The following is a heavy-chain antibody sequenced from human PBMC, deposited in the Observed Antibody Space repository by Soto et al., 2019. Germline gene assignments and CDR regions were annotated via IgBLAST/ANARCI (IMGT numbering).Heavy chain of an antibody. J-gene: IGHJ5*02. V-gene: IGHV1-18*01. CDR3: ARDQGYCSSTSCFSRWFDP. CDR1: GYTFTSCG. CDR2: ISAYNGNT. D-gene: IGHD2-2*01. Sequence: GASVKVSCKASGYTFTSCGISWVRQAPGQGLEWMGWISAYNGNTNYAQKLQGRVTMTTDTSTSTAYMDLRSLRSDDTAVYYCARDQGYCSSTSCFSRWFDPWGQGTLVTVSS.